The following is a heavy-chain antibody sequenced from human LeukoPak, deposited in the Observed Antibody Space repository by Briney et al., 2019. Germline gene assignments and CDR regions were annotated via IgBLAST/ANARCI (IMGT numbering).Heavy chain of an antibody. CDR1: GFTFSSYE. V-gene: IGHV3-48*03. CDR2: ISSSGSTI. J-gene: IGHJ4*02. D-gene: IGHD6-19*01. Sequence: GGSLRLSCAASGFTFSSYEMNWVRQAPGKGLEWVSCISSSGSTIYYADSVKGRFTISRDNAKNSLYLQMNSLRAEDTAVYYCAREGVAVAGGIDYWGQGTLVTVSS. CDR3: AREGVAVAGGIDY.